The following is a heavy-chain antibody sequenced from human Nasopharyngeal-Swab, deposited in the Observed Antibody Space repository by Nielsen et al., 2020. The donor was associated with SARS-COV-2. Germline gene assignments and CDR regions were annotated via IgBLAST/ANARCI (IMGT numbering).Heavy chain of an antibody. V-gene: IGHV4-39*01. Sequence: WIRQPPGKGLEWIGSIYYSGSTYYNPPLKSRVTISVDTSKNQFSLKLGSVTAADTAVYYCASIAAAGAPGYWGQGTLVTVSS. CDR2: IYYSGST. CDR3: ASIAAAGAPGY. J-gene: IGHJ4*02. D-gene: IGHD6-13*01.